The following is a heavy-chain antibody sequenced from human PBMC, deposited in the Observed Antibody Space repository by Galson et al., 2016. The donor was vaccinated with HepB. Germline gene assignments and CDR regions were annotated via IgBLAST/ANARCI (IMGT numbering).Heavy chain of an antibody. CDR2: LYYTGTS. Sequence: LSLTCSVADDSVSSSFFSWIRQPPGKALEWIGYLYYTGTSDYNPSLKSRATISLDRSKNLLSLSLSSVTGADTAVYYCARAPYYESGRLDVWGQGTTVAVSS. D-gene: IGHD3-3*01. V-gene: IGHV4-59*02. CDR3: ARAPYYESGRLDV. CDR1: DDSVSSSF. J-gene: IGHJ6*02.